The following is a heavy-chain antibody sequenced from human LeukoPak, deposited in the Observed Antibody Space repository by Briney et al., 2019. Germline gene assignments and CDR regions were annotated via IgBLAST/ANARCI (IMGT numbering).Heavy chain of an antibody. D-gene: IGHD2-15*01. CDR3: ARVQGSGLFRWY. V-gene: IGHV3-66*01. CDR1: GFTVSSKY. J-gene: IGHJ4*02. CDR2: IYSDSST. Sequence: GGSLRLSCAASGFTVSSKYMCWVRQAPGKGLEWVSVIYSDSSTYYADSVKGRFTISRDISKNTLYLQMSSLRAEDTGLYYCARVQGSGLFRWYWGQGTLVTVST.